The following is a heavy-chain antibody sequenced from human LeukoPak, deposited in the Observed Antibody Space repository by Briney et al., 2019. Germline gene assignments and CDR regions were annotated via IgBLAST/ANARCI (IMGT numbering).Heavy chain of an antibody. CDR1: GFTFSSYA. D-gene: IGHD2-8*01. CDR2: ISGSGGST. Sequence: GGSLRLSCAASGFTFSSYALSWVRKAPGKGLKGVSAISGSGGSTYYADSVKGRFTISRDNSKNTLYLQMNSLRAEDTAVYYCARDIYCTNGVCIDYWGQGTLVTVSS. CDR3: ARDIYCTNGVCIDY. V-gene: IGHV3-23*01. J-gene: IGHJ4*02.